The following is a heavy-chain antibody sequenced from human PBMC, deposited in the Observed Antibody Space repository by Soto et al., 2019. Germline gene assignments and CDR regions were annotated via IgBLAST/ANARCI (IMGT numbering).Heavy chain of an antibody. V-gene: IGHV4-34*01. D-gene: IGHD2-15*01. CDR3: ARGLLGGNDY. CDR2: INHGGNT. Sequence: QVQLQQWGAGLLKPSETLSLTCAVYGGSFSASYWSWIHQPPGEGLEWIGEINHGGNTNYNPSLKSRVTISVDTSKTQFSLRLSSVTAADTAVYYCARGLLGGNDYWGQGTLVTVSS. CDR1: GGSFSASY. J-gene: IGHJ4*02.